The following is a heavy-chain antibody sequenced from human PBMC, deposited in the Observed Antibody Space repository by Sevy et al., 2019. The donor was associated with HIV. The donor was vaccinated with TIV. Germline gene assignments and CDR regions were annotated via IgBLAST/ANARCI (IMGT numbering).Heavy chain of an antibody. J-gene: IGHJ6*02. V-gene: IGHV3-15*01. CDR1: GFTFTYAW. Sequence: GGSLRLSCAASGFTFTYAWMSWVRQAPGKGLEWVGRIKSRPDGGTTDYAVSVKGRFNISRDDSKNTLSLQMNSLKAEESAVYYCATDPVIVLLVTDGMDVWGQGTTVTVSS. D-gene: IGHD2-8*01. CDR2: IKSRPDGGTT. CDR3: ATDPVIVLLVTDGMDV.